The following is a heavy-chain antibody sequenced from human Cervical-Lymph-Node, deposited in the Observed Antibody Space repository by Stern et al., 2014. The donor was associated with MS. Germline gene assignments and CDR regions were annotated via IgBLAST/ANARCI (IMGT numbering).Heavy chain of an antibody. V-gene: IGHV3-23*04. CDR3: ARTPRQQLHPTHQYFQH. CDR1: GFTFSSYA. CDR2: ISGSGGST. D-gene: IGHD6-13*01. J-gene: IGHJ1*01. Sequence: EVQLVESGGGLVQPGGSLRLSCAASGFTFSSYAMSWVRQAPGKGLGWVSAISGSGGSTYYADSVKGRFPISRDNSKNTLYLQMNSLRAEDTAVYYCARTPRQQLHPTHQYFQHWGQGTLVTVSS.